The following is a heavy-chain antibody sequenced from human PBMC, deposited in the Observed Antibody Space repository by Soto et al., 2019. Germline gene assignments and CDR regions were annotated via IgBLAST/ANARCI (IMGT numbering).Heavy chain of an antibody. D-gene: IGHD3-10*01. V-gene: IGHV1-18*01. J-gene: IGHJ4*02. CDR3: ARDLDGSGSYYTKY. CDR1: GYTFSSIG. Sequence: QVQLVQSGAEVKKPGASVKVSCKTSGYTFSSIGISWVRQAPGQGLEWMGWISPHKDNTYYAQRLQGRVTMTTDTSTSTAHMELRSLRSDDTAVYFCARDLDGSGSYYTKYWGQGTLVTVSS. CDR2: ISPHKDNT.